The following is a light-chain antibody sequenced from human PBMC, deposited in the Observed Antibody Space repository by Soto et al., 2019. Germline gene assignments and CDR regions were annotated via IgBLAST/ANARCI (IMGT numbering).Light chain of an antibody. CDR1: SGDIASDY. CDR3: QSXDSNTYVV. V-gene: IGLV6-57*04. J-gene: IGLJ2*01. Sequence: NFMLTQPHSLSESPGKTVTISCTSSSGDIASDYVQWYQQRPASAPTTVIYEDDQRPSGVPDRFSGSIDSSSNSASLTISGLKTXXEADYXCQSXDSNTYVVFGGGTKLTVL. CDR2: EDD.